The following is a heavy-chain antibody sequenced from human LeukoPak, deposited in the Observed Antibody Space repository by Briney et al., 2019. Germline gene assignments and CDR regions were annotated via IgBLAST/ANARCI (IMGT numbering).Heavy chain of an antibody. CDR2: IRSKANSYAT. V-gene: IGHV3-73*01. D-gene: IGHD4-17*01. CDR1: GFTFSGSA. J-gene: IGHJ3*02. CDR3: AKSPTVTTFWIYDAFDI. Sequence: GGSLRLSCAASGFTFSGSAMHWVRQASGKGLEWVGRIRSKANSYATAYAASVKGRFTISRDDSKNTAYLQMNSLKTEDTAVYYCAKSPTVTTFWIYDAFDIWGQGTMVTVSS.